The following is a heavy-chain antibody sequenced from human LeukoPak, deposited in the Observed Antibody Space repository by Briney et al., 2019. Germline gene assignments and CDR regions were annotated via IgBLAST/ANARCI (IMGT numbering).Heavy chain of an antibody. CDR1: GFTFSSYE. D-gene: IGHD1-26*01. Sequence: GGSLRLSCAASGFTFSSYEMNWVRQAPGKGLEWVSYISTSGNTIYYADSVKGRFTISRDNAKNSLYLQMNSLRAEDTAVYNCAREWDPAGRDAFDMWGQGTMVTVSS. V-gene: IGHV3-48*03. CDR3: AREWDPAGRDAFDM. CDR2: ISTSGNTI. J-gene: IGHJ3*02.